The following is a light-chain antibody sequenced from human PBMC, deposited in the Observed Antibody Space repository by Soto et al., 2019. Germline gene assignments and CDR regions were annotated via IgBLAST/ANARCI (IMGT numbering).Light chain of an antibody. Sequence: QSALTQPASVSGSPGQSITISCTGTSSGVGGYNYVSWYQQHPGKAPKLMIYAVTDRPSGVSSRFPGSKSGNTASLTISGLQAEDEADYYCSSYTSSSTLFGTGTKVTVL. J-gene: IGLJ1*01. V-gene: IGLV2-14*01. CDR2: AVT. CDR3: SSYTSSSTL. CDR1: SSGVGGYNY.